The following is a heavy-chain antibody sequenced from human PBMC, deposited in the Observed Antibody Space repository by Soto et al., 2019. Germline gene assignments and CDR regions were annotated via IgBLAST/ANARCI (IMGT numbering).Heavy chain of an antibody. J-gene: IGHJ5*02. CDR3: ARYIGHCSSAGCYGPVGQFDP. CDR2: IYIGGNT. V-gene: IGHV3-66*01. Sequence: EVQLVESGGGLVQPGGSLRLSCEASSFSVSSNYMAWVRPAPGKGLEWVSVIYIGGNTYYAASVKGRFTISRDDSKNTLYLQMGGLRAEATAVYYCARYIGHCSSAGCYGPVGQFDPWGQGNLVTVSS. D-gene: IGHD2-2*01. CDR1: SFSVSSNY.